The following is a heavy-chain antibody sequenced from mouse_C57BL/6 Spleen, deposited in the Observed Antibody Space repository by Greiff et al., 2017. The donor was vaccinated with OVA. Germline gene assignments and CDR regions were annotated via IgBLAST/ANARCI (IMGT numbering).Heavy chain of an antibody. V-gene: IGHV14-1*01. D-gene: IGHD1-1*01. Sequence: VQLKQSGAELVRPGASVKLSCTASGFNIKDYYMHWVKQRPEQGLEWVGRIDPEDGDTEYAPKFQGTATITADTSSNTAHLQLSSLTSEDTAVYYCTNHHYYGSSGHFDYWGQGTTLTVSS. CDR2: IDPEDGDT. J-gene: IGHJ2*01. CDR3: TNHHYYGSSGHFDY. CDR1: GFNIKDYY.